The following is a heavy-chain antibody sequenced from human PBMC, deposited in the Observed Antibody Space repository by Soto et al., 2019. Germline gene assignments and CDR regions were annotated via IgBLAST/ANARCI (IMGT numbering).Heavy chain of an antibody. CDR3: ARSGSYYLSGH. Sequence: QVQLVQSGAEVKKPGDSVKVSCKASGYTFTSYGVSWVRQAPGQGLEWMGWIRGYNGNADYAQKLQGRVTMTTDTSTSTAYMELRNLRADDTAMYYCARSGSYYLSGHWGQGTPVAVSS. J-gene: IGHJ4*02. D-gene: IGHD1-26*01. CDR1: GYTFTSYG. V-gene: IGHV1-18*01. CDR2: IRGYNGNA.